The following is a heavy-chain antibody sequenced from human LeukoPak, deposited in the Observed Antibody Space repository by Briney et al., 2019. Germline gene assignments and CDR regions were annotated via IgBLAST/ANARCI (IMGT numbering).Heavy chain of an antibody. V-gene: IGHV1-69*01. CDR3: ASEAERWLQSYDAFDI. CDR2: IIPIFGTA. D-gene: IGHD5-24*01. Sequence: SVKVSCKASGGTFSSYAISWVRQAPGQGVEWMGGIIPIFGTANYEQKFQGRVTTTADESTSTAYMELSSLRSEDTAVYYCASEAERWLQSYDAFDIWGQGTMVTVSS. CDR1: GGTFSSYA. J-gene: IGHJ3*02.